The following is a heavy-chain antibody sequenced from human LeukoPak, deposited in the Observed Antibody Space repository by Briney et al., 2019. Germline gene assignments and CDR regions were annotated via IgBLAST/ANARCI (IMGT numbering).Heavy chain of an antibody. Sequence: GASVKVSCKASGYTFTGYYMHWVRQAPGQGLEWMGGIIPIFGTANYAQKFQGRVTITADESTSTAYMELSSLRSEDTAVYYCARGGYCSSTSCYFDYWGQGTLVTVSS. J-gene: IGHJ4*02. V-gene: IGHV1-69*13. CDR3: ARGGYCSSTSCYFDY. CDR2: IIPIFGTA. D-gene: IGHD2-2*01. CDR1: GYTFTGYY.